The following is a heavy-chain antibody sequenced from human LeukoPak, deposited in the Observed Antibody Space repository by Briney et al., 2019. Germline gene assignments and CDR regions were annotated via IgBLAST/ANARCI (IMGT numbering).Heavy chain of an antibody. D-gene: IGHD3-10*01. Sequence: ASVKVSCKASGYTFTSYGISWVRQAPGQGLEWMGWISAYNGNTNYAQKFQGWVTMTRDTSISTAYMELSRLRSDDTAVYYCARGSMVRGVIMSLYYFDYWGQGTLVTVSS. V-gene: IGHV1-18*01. CDR1: GYTFTSYG. CDR2: ISAYNGNT. J-gene: IGHJ4*02. CDR3: ARGSMVRGVIMSLYYFDY.